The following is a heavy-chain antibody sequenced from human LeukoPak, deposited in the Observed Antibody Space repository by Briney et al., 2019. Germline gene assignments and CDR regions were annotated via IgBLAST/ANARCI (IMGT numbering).Heavy chain of an antibody. D-gene: IGHD2-15*01. CDR3: ARGGVVAAFDY. V-gene: IGHV1-69*13. Sequence: SVKVSCKAFGGTFSSYVINWVRQAPGQGLEWMGGIIPIFGTANYAQKFQGRVTITADESTSTAYMELSSLRSEDTAVYFCARGGVVAAFDYWGQGTLVTVSS. CDR1: GGTFSSYV. CDR2: IIPIFGTA. J-gene: IGHJ4*02.